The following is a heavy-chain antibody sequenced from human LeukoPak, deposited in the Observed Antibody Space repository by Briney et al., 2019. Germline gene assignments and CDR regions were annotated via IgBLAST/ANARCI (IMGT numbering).Heavy chain of an antibody. CDR1: GFTFSSYV. CDR2: ISGSGATP. V-gene: IGHV3-23*01. J-gene: IGHJ4*02. Sequence: GGSLRLSCAASGFTFSSYVMSWVRQAPGKGLDWVSAISGSGATPYYADSVKGRFTISRDNSKNTLYLQMNSLRDEDTAIYYCAKDSAAIDYWGQGTLVTVSS. CDR3: AKDSAAIDY. D-gene: IGHD5-18*01.